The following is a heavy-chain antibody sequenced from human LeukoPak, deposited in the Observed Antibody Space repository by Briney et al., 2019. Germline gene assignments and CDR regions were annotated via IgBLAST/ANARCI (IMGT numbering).Heavy chain of an antibody. J-gene: IGHJ4*02. Sequence: GGSLRLSCAASGFTFSSYGMSWVRQAPGKGLEWVSAISGSGGSTYYADSVKGRFTISRYNSKYTLYLQMNSSRAEDTAVYYCAKFTVRGVMVYWGQGTLVTVSS. D-gene: IGHD3-10*01. CDR3: AKFTVRGVMVY. CDR1: GFTFSSYG. CDR2: ISGSGGST. V-gene: IGHV3-23*01.